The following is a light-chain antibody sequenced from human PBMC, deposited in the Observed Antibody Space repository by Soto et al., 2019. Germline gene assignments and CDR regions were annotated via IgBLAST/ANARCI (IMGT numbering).Light chain of an antibody. CDR3: QSYDSSLSAVV. CDR2: GNS. J-gene: IGLJ2*01. V-gene: IGLV1-40*01. Sequence: QSVLTQPPSVSGAPGQRVTISCTGSSSNIGAGYDVHWYQQLPGPAPKLLIYGNSNRPSGVPDRFSGSKSGTSASLAITGLQAEEEADYYCQSYDSSLSAVVFGGGTKLTVL. CDR1: SSNIGAGYD.